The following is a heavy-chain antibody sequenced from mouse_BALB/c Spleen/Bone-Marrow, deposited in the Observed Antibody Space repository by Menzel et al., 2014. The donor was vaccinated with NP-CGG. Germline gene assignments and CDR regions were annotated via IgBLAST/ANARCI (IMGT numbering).Heavy chain of an antibody. Sequence: GSELVRPGASVKLSCKASGYTFTSYWMHWVKQRPGQGLEWIGNIYPGSGSTNYDEKFKSKATLTVDTSSSTAYIQLSSLTSEDSAVYYCTSYGAWFAYWGQGTLVTVSA. CDR3: TSYGAWFAY. CDR2: IYPGSGST. J-gene: IGHJ3*01. V-gene: IGHV1S22*01. CDR1: GYTFTSYW. D-gene: IGHD1-1*01.